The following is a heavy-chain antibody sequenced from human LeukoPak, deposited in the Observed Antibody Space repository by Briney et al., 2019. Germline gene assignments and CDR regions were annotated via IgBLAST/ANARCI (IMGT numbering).Heavy chain of an antibody. CDR3: ARARYYDSSGLITEPAFDI. CDR1: GYSISSAYY. CDR2: FHYSGST. Sequence: SETLSLTCTVSGYSISSAYYWGWIRQPPGKGLEWIGSFHYSGSTYYNPSLKSRVTISVDTSKNQFSLKLSSVTAADTAVYYCARARYYDSSGLITEPAFDIWGQGTMVTVSS. J-gene: IGHJ3*02. D-gene: IGHD3-22*01. V-gene: IGHV4-38-2*02.